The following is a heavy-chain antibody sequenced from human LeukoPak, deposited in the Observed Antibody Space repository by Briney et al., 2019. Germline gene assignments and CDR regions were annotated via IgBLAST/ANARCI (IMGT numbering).Heavy chain of an antibody. Sequence: SETLSLTCAVYGGSFSGYYWSWIRQPPGKGLEWIGEINHSGSTNYNPSLKSRVTISVDTSKNQFSLKLSSVTAADTAVYYCARGLADSSGYYFDYWGQGTLVTVSS. V-gene: IGHV4-34*01. CDR1: GGSFSGYY. CDR2: INHSGST. D-gene: IGHD3-22*01. J-gene: IGHJ4*02. CDR3: ARGLADSSGYYFDY.